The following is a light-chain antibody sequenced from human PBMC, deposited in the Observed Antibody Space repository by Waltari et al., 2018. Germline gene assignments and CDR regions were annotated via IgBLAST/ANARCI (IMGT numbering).Light chain of an antibody. CDR3: HQTSNLPYT. J-gene: IGKJ2*01. V-gene: IGKV6-21*01. Sequence: EIVLTQSPDFQSVTPKEKVTITCRASQSVGSDLHWYQQRPDQSPNLLIEDVSQYFSGVPSRFSGSGSGIDFTLTINSLEAEDAATYYCHQTSNLPYTFGQGTKLEIK. CDR1: QSVGSD. CDR2: DVS.